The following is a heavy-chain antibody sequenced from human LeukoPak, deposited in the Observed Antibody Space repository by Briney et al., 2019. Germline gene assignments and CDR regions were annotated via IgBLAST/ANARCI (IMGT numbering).Heavy chain of an antibody. J-gene: IGHJ4*02. D-gene: IGHD3-22*01. CDR3: ASGYFGYFDY. CDR2: IIPIFGTA. Sequence: VASVKVSCKASGGTFSSYAISWVRQAPGQGLEWMGRIIPIFGTANYAQKFQGRVTITTDESTSTAYMELSSLRSEDTAVYYCASGYFGYFDYWGQGTLVTVSS. CDR1: GGTFSSYA. V-gene: IGHV1-69*05.